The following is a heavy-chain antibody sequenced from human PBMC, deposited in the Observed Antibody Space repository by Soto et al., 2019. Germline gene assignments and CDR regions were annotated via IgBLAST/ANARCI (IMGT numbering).Heavy chain of an antibody. CDR1: GGSISSYY. CDR2: IYYSGST. D-gene: IGHD1-1*01. J-gene: IGHJ3*02. Sequence: QVQLQESGPGLVKPSETLSLTCTVSGGSISSYYWSWIRQPPGKGLEWIGNIYYSGSTNDNPSLKSRVTISGDTSKNQFSLKLSSETAADTAVYYCARLQRRHSNDVFDIWGQGTMVTVSS. CDR3: ARLQRRHSNDVFDI. V-gene: IGHV4-59*08.